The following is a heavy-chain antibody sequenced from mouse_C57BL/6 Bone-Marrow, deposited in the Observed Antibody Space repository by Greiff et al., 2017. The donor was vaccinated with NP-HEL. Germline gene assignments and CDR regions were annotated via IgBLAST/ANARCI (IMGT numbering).Heavy chain of an antibody. V-gene: IGHV5-6*01. Sequence: EVQVVESGGDLVKPGGSLKLSCAASGFTFSSYGMSWVRQTPDKRLEWVATISSGGSYTYYPDSVKGRFTISRDNAKNTLYLQMSSLKSEDTAMYYCARHRIYYYGSSYWYYAMDYWGQGTSVTVSS. D-gene: IGHD1-1*01. CDR2: ISSGGSYT. CDR3: ARHRIYYYGSSYWYYAMDY. J-gene: IGHJ4*01. CDR1: GFTFSSYG.